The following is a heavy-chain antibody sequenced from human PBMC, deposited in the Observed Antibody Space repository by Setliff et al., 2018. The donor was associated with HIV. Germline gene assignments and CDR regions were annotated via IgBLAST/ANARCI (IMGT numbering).Heavy chain of an antibody. D-gene: IGHD7-27*01. J-gene: IGHJ3*02. Sequence: SVKVSCKASGGAFTNSAIGWVRQAPGQGLEWMGAIVPILGIANSAQKFQGRVTITTDESTSTAYMELSSLRSEDTAVYYCALSPPGAFDIWGQGTMVTVSS. CDR1: GGAFTNSA. CDR2: IVPILGIA. CDR3: ALSPPGAFDI. V-gene: IGHV1-69*10.